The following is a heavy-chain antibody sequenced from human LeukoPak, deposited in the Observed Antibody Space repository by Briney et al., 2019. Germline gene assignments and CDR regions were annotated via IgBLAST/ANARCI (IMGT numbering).Heavy chain of an antibody. V-gene: IGHV4-34*01. CDR2: INHSGST. J-gene: IGHJ5*02. CDR1: GGSFSGYY. Sequence: SGTLSLTCAVYGGSFSGYYWSWIRQPPGKGLEWIGEINHSGSTNYNPSLKSRVTISVDTSKNQFSLKLSSVTAADTAVYYCARLSRPDSVLRFLEWSKNWFDPWGQGTLVTVSS. CDR3: ARLSRPDSVLRFLEWSKNWFDP. D-gene: IGHD3-3*01.